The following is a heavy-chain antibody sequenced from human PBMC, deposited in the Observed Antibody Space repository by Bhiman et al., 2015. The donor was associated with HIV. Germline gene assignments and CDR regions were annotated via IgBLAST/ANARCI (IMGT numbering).Heavy chain of an antibody. J-gene: IGHJ3*01. Sequence: EVQLVESGGGLVKPGGSLRLSCAASGFTFSYYSMNWVRQAPGKGLEWISSISGTSSFIYYADSVKGRFTISRDNAKNSLYLQMNSLRAEDTAVYYCTREFYTDPFAFDVWGQGTMVTVSS. CDR3: TREFYTDPFAFDV. CDR1: GFTFSYYS. CDR2: ISGTSSFI. V-gene: IGHV3-21*01.